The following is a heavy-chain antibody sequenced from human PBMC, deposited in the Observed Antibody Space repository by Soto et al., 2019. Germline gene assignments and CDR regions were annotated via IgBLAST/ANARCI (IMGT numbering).Heavy chain of an antibody. D-gene: IGHD2-2*01. V-gene: IGHV3-30*18. CDR3: AKDPGYCSSTSCRRYNWFDP. CDR2: VSYDGSNK. J-gene: IGHJ5*02. CDR1: GFTFSSYG. Sequence: QVQLVESGGGVVQPGRSLRLSCAASGFTFSSYGMHWVRQAPGKGLEWVAVVSYDGSNKYYADSVKGRFTISRDNSKNTLYLQMNSLRAEDTAVYYCAKDPGYCSSTSCRRYNWFDPWGQGTLVTVSS.